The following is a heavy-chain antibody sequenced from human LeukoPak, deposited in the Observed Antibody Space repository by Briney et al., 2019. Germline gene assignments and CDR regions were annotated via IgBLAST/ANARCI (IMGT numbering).Heavy chain of an antibody. CDR2: IYPGDSDT. Sequence: GGSLKISCKGSGYTFTNYWITWVRQMPGKGLEWMGIIYPGDSDTRYSPSFQGQVTISADKSISTAYLQWSSLKASDTAMYYCARQLTRTDAFDIWGQGTMVTVSS. D-gene: IGHD4/OR15-4a*01. V-gene: IGHV5-51*01. CDR3: ARQLTRTDAFDI. CDR1: GYTFTNYW. J-gene: IGHJ3*02.